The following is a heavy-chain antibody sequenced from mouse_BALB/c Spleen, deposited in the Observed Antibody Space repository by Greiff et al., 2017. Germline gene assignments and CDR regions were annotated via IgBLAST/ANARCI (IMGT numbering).Heavy chain of an antibody. V-gene: IGHV5-17*02. CDR3: ARSQDYDYDVWFAY. CDR2: ISSGSSTI. J-gene: IGHJ3*01. Sequence: EVKLMESGGGLVQPGGSRKLSCAASGFTFSSFGMHWVRQAPEKGLEWVAYISSGSSTIYYADTVKGRFTISRDNPKNTLFLQMTSLRSEDTAMYYCARSQDYDYDVWFAYWGQGTLVTVSA. D-gene: IGHD2-4*01. CDR1: GFTFSSFG.